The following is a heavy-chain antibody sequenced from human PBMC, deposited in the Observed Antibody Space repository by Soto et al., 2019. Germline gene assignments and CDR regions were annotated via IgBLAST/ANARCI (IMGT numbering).Heavy chain of an antibody. J-gene: IGHJ4*02. D-gene: IGHD3-9*01. CDR3: ARVSGMLTGSYCAF. CDR2: IFYRGST. Sequence: SETLSLTCTVSRGSISRDNYYWSWFRQHPRKGLEWIGYIFYRGSTYYNPSLKSRLTISVDTSKNQFSLKLSSVTPADPALYDCARVSGMLTGSYCAFWGQGTLVT. V-gene: IGHV4-31*03. CDR1: RGSISRDNYY.